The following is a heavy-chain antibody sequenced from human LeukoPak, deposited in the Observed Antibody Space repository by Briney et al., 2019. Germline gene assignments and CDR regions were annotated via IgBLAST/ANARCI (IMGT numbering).Heavy chain of an antibody. CDR1: GFTFSSYA. J-gene: IGHJ4*02. CDR3: AREFDGAYGYSTDY. D-gene: IGHD4-17*01. V-gene: IGHV3-30-3*01. CDR2: ISYDGSNK. Sequence: GRSLRPSCAASGFTFSSYAMHWVRQAPGKGLEWVAVISYDGSNKYYADSVKGRFTISRDNSKNTLYLQMNSLRAEDTAVYYCAREFDGAYGYSTDYGARGPRVTVS.